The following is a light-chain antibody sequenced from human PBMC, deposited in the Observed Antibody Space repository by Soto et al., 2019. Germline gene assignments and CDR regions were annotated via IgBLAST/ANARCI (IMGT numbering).Light chain of an antibody. J-gene: IGKJ1*01. V-gene: IGKV3-11*01. Sequence: EVVFTQSPATLSFSQVDRDALYCKASQSVSSYLAWYQQKPGQAPRLLIYDASNRATGIPSRFSGSGSGTEFTLTISSLQPDDFTTYYCQQYNSYSWTFGQGTKV. CDR1: QSVSSY. CDR3: QQYNSYSWT. CDR2: DAS.